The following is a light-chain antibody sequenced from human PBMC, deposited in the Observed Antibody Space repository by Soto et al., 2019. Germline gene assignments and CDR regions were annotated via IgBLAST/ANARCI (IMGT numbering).Light chain of an antibody. J-gene: IGKJ2*02. Sequence: DIQMTHSPSSMSASVGDRVTISCRASRTISTYLNWYQQKPGKAPKLLIYGASSLQSGVSSRFSGSGSGTDFTLTIGSLQPEDFATYYCQQSYSSPRTFGQGTKIDI. CDR1: RTISTY. CDR3: QQSYSSPRT. CDR2: GAS. V-gene: IGKV1-39*01.